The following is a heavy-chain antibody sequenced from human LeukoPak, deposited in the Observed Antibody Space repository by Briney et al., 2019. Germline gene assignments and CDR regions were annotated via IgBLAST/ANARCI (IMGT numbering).Heavy chain of an antibody. J-gene: IGHJ3*01. V-gene: IGHV4-39*01. CDR2: IYYSGGT. CDR3: ARPQVTVGAPGAAFDV. D-gene: IGHD1-26*01. Sequence: ASETLSLTCTVSGGSISSSSYYWGWIRQPPGKGLEWIGSIYYSGGTYYNPSLKSRVTISVDTSKDQFSLKLSSVTAADTAVYYCARPQVTVGAPGAAFDVWGQGTMVTVSS. CDR1: GGSISSSSYY.